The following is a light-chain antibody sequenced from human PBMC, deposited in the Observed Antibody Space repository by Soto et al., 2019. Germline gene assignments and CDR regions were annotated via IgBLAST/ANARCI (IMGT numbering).Light chain of an antibody. CDR1: SSDIGSSNY. Sequence: QSALTQPASLSGSPGQSITISCTGTSSDIGSSNYVSWYQQHPGKAPKLMIFDVSYRPSGISDRFSGSKSDNTASLTISGLQPEDEADYYCSSYGASSTLFGGGTKVTVL. CDR3: SSYGASSTL. CDR2: DVS. J-gene: IGLJ3*02. V-gene: IGLV2-14*03.